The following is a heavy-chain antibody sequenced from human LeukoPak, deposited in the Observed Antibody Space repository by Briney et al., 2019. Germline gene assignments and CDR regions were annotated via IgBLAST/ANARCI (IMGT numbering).Heavy chain of an antibody. CDR1: GGSISSYY. Sequence: SETLSLTCTVSGGSISSYYWSWIRQPPGKGLEWIGYIYYSGSTNYNPSLKSRVTISVDTSKNQFSLKLSSVTAADTAVYYCARDGYGDYVSLGRFDPWGQGTLVTVSS. V-gene: IGHV4-59*01. CDR2: IYYSGST. J-gene: IGHJ5*02. CDR3: ARDGYGDYVSLGRFDP. D-gene: IGHD4-17*01.